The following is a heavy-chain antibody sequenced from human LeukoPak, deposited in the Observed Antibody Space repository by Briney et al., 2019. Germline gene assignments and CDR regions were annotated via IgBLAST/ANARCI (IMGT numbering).Heavy chain of an antibody. CDR1: GYTFTGYY. CDR2: INPNSGGT. Sequence: ASVKVSCKASGYTFTGYYMHWVRQAPGQGLEWMGWINPNSGGTNYAQKFQGRVTMTRDTSISTAYMELSRLRSDDTAVYYCASPARGQQLVRFSSGPQRGNINYYGMDVWGQGTTVTVSS. J-gene: IGHJ6*02. D-gene: IGHD6-13*01. CDR3: ASPARGQQLVRFSSGPQRGNINYYGMDV. V-gene: IGHV1-2*02.